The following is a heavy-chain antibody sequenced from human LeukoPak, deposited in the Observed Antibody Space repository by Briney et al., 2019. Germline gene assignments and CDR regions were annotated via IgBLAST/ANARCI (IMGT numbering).Heavy chain of an antibody. CDR3: ARDWYHSFDY. CDR2: IKTDGST. CDR1: GYTFSSAW. J-gene: IGHJ4*02. Sequence: SGGSLRLSCSGSGYTFSSAWMQWVRRAPGKGLMWVSRIKTDGSTDYADSVKGRFTISRDNAKNTLYLEMNSLRVDDTAVYYCARDWYHSFDYWGQEVLVTVSS. V-gene: IGHV3-74*01. D-gene: IGHD1-14*01.